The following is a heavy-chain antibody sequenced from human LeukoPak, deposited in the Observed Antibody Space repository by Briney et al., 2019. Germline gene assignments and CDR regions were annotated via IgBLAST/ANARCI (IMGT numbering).Heavy chain of an antibody. CDR2: ISPKSGDT. D-gene: IGHD4-23*01. J-gene: IGHJ4*02. Sequence: ASVKVSCKASGYTFTGYYIHWVRQAPGQGLEWMGWISPKSGDTNYAQKFQGRVTMTRDTSISTAYMDLNRLTSDDTAVYYCATLSYGGNPVYYLDYWGEGTRVAVSS. CDR1: GYTFTGYY. V-gene: IGHV1-2*02. CDR3: ATLSYGGNPVYYLDY.